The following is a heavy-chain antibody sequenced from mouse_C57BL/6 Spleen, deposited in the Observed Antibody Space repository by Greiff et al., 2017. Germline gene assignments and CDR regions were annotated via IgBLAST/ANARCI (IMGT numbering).Heavy chain of an antibody. J-gene: IGHJ2*01. CDR3: ASEVLYYFDY. CDR1: GYTFTSYW. CDR2: IHPNSGST. Sequence: QVQLKQPGAELVKPGASVKLSCKASGYTFTSYWMHWVKQRPGQGLEWIGMIHPNSGSTNYNEKFKSKATLTVDKSSSTAYMQLSSLTSEDSAVYDCASEVLYYFDYWGQGTTLTVSS. V-gene: IGHV1-64*01.